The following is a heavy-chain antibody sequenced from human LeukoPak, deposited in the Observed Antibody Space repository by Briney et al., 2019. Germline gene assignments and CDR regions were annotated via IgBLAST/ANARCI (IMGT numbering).Heavy chain of an antibody. CDR2: FDPEDGET. CDR1: GYTLTELS. CDR3: ATSRPSDYYDSSGYLFDY. D-gene: IGHD3-22*01. J-gene: IGHJ4*02. Sequence: ASVKVSCKVSGYTLTELSMHWVRQAPGKGLEWMGGFDPEDGETIYAQKFQGRVTMTEDTSTDTAYMELSSLRSEDTAVYYCATSRPSDYYDSSGYLFDYWGQGTLVTVSS. V-gene: IGHV1-24*01.